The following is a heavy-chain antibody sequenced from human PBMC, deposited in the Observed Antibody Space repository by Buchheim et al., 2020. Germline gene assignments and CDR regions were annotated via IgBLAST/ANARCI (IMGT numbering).Heavy chain of an antibody. CDR1: GFTFSSYW. D-gene: IGHD6-19*01. J-gene: IGHJ4*02. CDR2: IKDDGSEQ. CDR3: ARGTSSGWYWGDY. V-gene: IGHV3-7*01. Sequence: EVQLVESGGGLVQPGGSLRLSCAASGFTFSSYWMSWVRQAPGKGLEWVAKIKDDGSEQYYVDSVKGRFTISRDNAKNSLSLQMDSLRAEDTAVYFCARGTSSGWYWGDYWGQGT.